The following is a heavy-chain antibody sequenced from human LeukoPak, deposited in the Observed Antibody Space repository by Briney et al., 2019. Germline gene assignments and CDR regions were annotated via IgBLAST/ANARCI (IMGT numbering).Heavy chain of an antibody. J-gene: IGHJ4*02. D-gene: IGHD3-3*01. Sequence: ASVKVSCKASVRTFSSYAISWVRQAPGQGLEWMGGIIPIFGTANYAQKFQGRVTITADESTSTAYMELSSLRSEDTAVYYCASTIFGVVIIVPYFDYWGQGTLVTVSS. V-gene: IGHV1-69*13. CDR2: IIPIFGTA. CDR1: VRTFSSYA. CDR3: ASTIFGVVIIVPYFDY.